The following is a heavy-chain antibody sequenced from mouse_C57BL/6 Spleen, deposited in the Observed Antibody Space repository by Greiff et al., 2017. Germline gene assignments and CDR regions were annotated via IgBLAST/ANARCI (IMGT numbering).Heavy chain of an antibody. CDR3: ARRNYYGSSFPFDY. V-gene: IGHV1-18*01. J-gene: IGHJ2*01. D-gene: IGHD1-1*01. Sequence: VQLKESGPELVKPGASVKIPCKASGYTFTDYNMDWVKQSHGKSLEWIGDINPNNGGTIYNQKFKGKATLTVDKSSSTAYMELRSLTSEDTAVYYCARRNYYGSSFPFDYWGQGTTLTVAS. CDR1: GYTFTDYN. CDR2: INPNNGGT.